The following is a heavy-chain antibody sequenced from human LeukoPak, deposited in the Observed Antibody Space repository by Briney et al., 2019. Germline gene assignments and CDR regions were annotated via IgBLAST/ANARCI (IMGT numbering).Heavy chain of an antibody. V-gene: IGHV4-39*07. CDR3: ARTSLDYYDSSGYDY. J-gene: IGHJ4*02. D-gene: IGHD3-22*01. CDR1: GGSISSSSYY. Sequence: SETLSLTCTVPGGSISSSSYYWGWIRQPPGKGLECIGSIYYSGSTYYNPSLESRVTISVDTSKNQFSLKLSSVTAADTAVYYCARTSLDYYDSSGYDYSGQGTLVTVSS. CDR2: IYYSGST.